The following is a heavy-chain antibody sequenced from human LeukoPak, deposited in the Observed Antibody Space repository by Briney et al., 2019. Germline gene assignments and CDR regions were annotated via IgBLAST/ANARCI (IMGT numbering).Heavy chain of an antibody. CDR2: ISYDARNN. D-gene: IGHD5-12*01. Sequence: GGSLRLSCAASGFTFSRSALHWVRQAPGKGLEWVAVISYDARNNYYADSVKGRFTISRDNSKSTLYLQMNSLRPEDTAVYYCAREIVATIGFDYWGQGTLVTVSS. J-gene: IGHJ4*02. CDR1: GFTFSRSA. CDR3: AREIVATIGFDY. V-gene: IGHV3-30*04.